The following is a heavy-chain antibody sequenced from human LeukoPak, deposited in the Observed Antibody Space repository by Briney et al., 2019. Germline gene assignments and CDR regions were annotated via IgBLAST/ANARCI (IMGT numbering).Heavy chain of an antibody. J-gene: IGHJ4*02. D-gene: IGHD4-17*01. CDR2: ISSSGSTI. Sequence: GGSLRLSCAASGFTFSSYEMNWGRQAPEKGLEWVSYISSSGSTIYYADSVKGRFTISRDNAKNSLYLQMNSLRAEDTAVYYCARDGDYGDYPDYWGQGTLVTVSS. CDR3: ARDGDYGDYPDY. CDR1: GFTFSSYE. V-gene: IGHV3-48*03.